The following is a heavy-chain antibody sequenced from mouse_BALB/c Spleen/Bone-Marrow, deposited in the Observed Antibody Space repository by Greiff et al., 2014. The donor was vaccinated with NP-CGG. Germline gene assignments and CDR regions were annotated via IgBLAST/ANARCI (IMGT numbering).Heavy chain of an antibody. V-gene: IGHV2-9*02. CDR3: ARYYGNSLAWFAY. D-gene: IGHD2-1*01. Sequence: VQRVESGPGLVAPSQSLSITCTVSGFSLTSYGVHWVRQPPGKGLEWLGVIWAGGSTNYNSALMSRLSISKDNSKSQVFLKMNSLQTDDTAMYCCARYYGNSLAWFAYWGQGTLVTVSA. CDR1: GFSLTSYG. CDR2: IWAGGST. J-gene: IGHJ3*01.